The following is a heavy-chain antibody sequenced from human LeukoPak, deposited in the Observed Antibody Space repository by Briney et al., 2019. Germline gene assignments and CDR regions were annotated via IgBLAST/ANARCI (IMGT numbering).Heavy chain of an antibody. D-gene: IGHD3-3*01. CDR3: ARGRFLEWLGPDY. V-gene: IGHV3-11*04. CDR1: GFTFSDYY. Sequence: PGGSLRLSCAASGFTFSDYYISWIRQAPGKGLEWVSYISSSGRTIYYADSVKGRFTVSRDNAKKSLYLQMNSLRAEDTAVYYCARGRFLEWLGPDYWGQGTLVTVSS. J-gene: IGHJ4*02. CDR2: ISSSGRTI.